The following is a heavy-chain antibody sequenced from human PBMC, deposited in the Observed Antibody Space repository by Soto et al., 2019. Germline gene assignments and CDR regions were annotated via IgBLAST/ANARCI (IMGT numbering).Heavy chain of an antibody. CDR2: IYYSEST. CDR3: ARAVEMYASGWYYFDY. J-gene: IGHJ4*02. Sequence: QVQLQESGPGLVKPSETLSLTCTVSGGSISSYYWSWIRQPPGKGLEWIGFIYYSESTNYNPSLQSRVTISGDTSKTQFSLRLTSVTAADTAVYYCARAVEMYASGWYYFDYWGQGTLVTVSS. D-gene: IGHD6-19*01. CDR1: GGSISSYY. V-gene: IGHV4-59*01.